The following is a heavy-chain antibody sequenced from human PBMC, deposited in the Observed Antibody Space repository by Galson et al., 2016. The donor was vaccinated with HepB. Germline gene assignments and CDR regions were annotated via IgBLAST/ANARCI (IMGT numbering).Heavy chain of an antibody. Sequence: CAISGDSVSDSSVAWNWIRQSPSRGLEWLGRTYYRSKWYNDYAVSVQGRITINPDTSKNQFSLHLNSVTPGDTAVYYCARGNDIVVVPPAFDSWGQGTLVTVSS. V-gene: IGHV6-1*01. CDR1: GDSVSDSSVA. CDR3: ARGNDIVVVPPAFDS. J-gene: IGHJ4*02. D-gene: IGHD2-2*01. CDR2: TYYRSKWYN.